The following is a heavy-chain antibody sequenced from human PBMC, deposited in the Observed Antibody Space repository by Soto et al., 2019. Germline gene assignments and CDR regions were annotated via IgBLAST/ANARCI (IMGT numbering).Heavy chain of an antibody. CDR1: GDSISSYY. V-gene: IGHV4-59*01. CDR3: ARGKIPSGYFDY. J-gene: IGHJ4*02. Sequence: PSETLSLTCTVSGDSISSYYFSWIRKPPGKGLEWIGYFSYSGTTSYKPSLRSRVPISLDTSKSQFFLKLTSLTAADTAVYYCARGKIPSGYFDYWGQGILVTVSS. D-gene: IGHD2-21*01. CDR2: FSYSGTT.